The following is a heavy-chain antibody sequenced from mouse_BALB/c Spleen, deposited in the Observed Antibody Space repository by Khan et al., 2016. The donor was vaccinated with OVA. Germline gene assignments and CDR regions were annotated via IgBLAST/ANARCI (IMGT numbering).Heavy chain of an antibody. V-gene: IGHV3-2*02. CDR2: ISYSGST. J-gene: IGHJ2*01. CDR3: ARTARIKY. Sequence: EVQLQESGPGLVKPSQSLSLTCPVTGYSITSGYGWNWIRQFPGNKLEWMGYISYSGSTNYHPSLKSRISITRDTSKNQFFLQLNSVTTEDTATYYCARTARIKYWGQGTTLTVSS. D-gene: IGHD1-2*01. CDR1: GYSITSGYG.